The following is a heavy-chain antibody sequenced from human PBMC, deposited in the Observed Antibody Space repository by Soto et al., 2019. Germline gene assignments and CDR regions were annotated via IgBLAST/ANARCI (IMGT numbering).Heavy chain of an antibody. V-gene: IGHV4-30-2*01. Sequence: QLQLQESGSGLVKPSQTLSLTCAVSGGSISSGGYSWSWIRLPPGKGLEWIGNIYHGGGTYYNPSLKSRVTISIDKSKNQFSLRLTSVTAADTAVYYCARSQWDYDFLTGRLWGAFDIWGPGTMVTVSS. CDR2: IYHGGGT. J-gene: IGHJ3*02. CDR3: ARSQWDYDFLTGRLWGAFDI. CDR1: GGSISSGGYS. D-gene: IGHD3-9*01.